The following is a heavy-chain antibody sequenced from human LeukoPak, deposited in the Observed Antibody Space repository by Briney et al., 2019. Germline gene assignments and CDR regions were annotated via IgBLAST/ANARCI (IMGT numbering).Heavy chain of an antibody. D-gene: IGHD4-17*01. CDR3: ARVGTTVTTSFPLPSNWFDP. V-gene: IGHV1-18*01. Sequence: GASVKVSCKASGYTFNTYGITWVRQAPGQGLEWMGWISGYNGKTKYAQKLQDRVTMTTDTSTTTAYMELRSLTSDDTAVYYWARVGTTVTTSFPLPSNWFDPWGQGTLVTVSS. CDR1: GYTFNTYG. CDR2: ISGYNGKT. J-gene: IGHJ5*02.